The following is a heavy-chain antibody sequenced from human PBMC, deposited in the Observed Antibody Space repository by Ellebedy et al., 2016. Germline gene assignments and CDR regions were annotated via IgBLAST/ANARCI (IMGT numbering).Heavy chain of an antibody. J-gene: IGHJ6*02. D-gene: IGHD3-10*01. CDR3: AGPMVRGVMRARGMDV. Sequence: ASVKVSCKASGYTFTSYGISWVRQAPGQGLEWMGWISAYNGNTNYAQKLQGRVTMTTDTSTSTAYMELRSLRSDDTAVYYCAGPMVRGVMRARGMDVWGQGTTVTVSS. V-gene: IGHV1-18*01. CDR1: GYTFTSYG. CDR2: ISAYNGNT.